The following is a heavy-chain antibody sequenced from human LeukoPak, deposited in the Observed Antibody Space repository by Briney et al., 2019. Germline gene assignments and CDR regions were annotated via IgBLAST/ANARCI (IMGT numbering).Heavy chain of an antibody. V-gene: IGHV1-69*05. Sequence: SVKVSCKASGGTFSSYATSWVRQAPGQGLEWMGGIIPIFGTANYAQKFQGRVTITKDEYTSTAYMELSSLRSEATAVYYCARAQIKSIGAYRNWFDPWGQGTLVTVSS. CDR3: ARAQIKSIGAYRNWFDP. CDR1: GGTFSSYA. CDR2: IIPIFGTA. D-gene: IGHD6-6*01. J-gene: IGHJ5*02.